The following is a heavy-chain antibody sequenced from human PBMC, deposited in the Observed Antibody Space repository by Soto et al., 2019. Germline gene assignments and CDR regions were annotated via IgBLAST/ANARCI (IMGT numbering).Heavy chain of an antibody. CDR3: ARDPLDAGYSSGWYYFDY. Sequence: GGSLRLSCAASGFTFISYSINCFRHSPCKWLEWVSSISSSSSYIYYADSVKGRFTISRDNAKNSLYLQMNSLRAEDTAVYYCARDPLDAGYSSGWYYFDYWGQGTLVTVSS. V-gene: IGHV3-21*01. J-gene: IGHJ4*02. CDR1: GFTFISYS. D-gene: IGHD6-19*01. CDR2: ISSSSSYI.